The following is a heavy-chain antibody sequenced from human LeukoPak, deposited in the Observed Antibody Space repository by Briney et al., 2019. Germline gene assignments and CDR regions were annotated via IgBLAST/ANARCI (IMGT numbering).Heavy chain of an antibody. D-gene: IGHD2-2*01. V-gene: IGHV4-4*09. CDR2: IYTSGST. CDR3: ARRFRPHCSSTSCSRHYWYFDL. J-gene: IGHJ2*01. CDR1: GGSISSYY. Sequence: SETLSLTCTVSGGSISSYYWSWIRQPPGKGLEWIGYIYTSGSTNYNPSLKSRVTISVDTSKNPFSLKLSSVTAADTAVYYCARRFRPHCSSTSCSRHYWYFDLWGRGTLVTVSS.